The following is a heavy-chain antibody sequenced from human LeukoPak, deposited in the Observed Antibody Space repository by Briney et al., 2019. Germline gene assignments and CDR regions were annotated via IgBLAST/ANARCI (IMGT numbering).Heavy chain of an antibody. V-gene: IGHV3-7*01. J-gene: IGHJ4*02. Sequence: GGSLRLSCAAFGFIFDDYGMSWVRQAPGKGLEWVANIMEDGSVKNYVDSVKGRFTISRDNLKNSLYLYMSSLRVDDTAVYYCARDKVGGSNDFWGQGTLVTVSS. CDR3: ARDKVGGSNDF. CDR1: GFIFDDYG. CDR2: IMEDGSVK. D-gene: IGHD2-15*01.